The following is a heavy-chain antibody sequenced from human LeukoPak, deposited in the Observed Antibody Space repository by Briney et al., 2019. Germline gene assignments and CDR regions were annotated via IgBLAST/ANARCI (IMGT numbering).Heavy chain of an antibody. CDR1: GDSISSSGYY. V-gene: IGHV4-39*01. J-gene: IGHJ4*02. CDR3: ARHALTIVGTTPYYFDY. CDR2: IYHSGST. Sequence: SETLSLTCTVSGDSISSSGYYWGWLRQPPGKGLEWIGSIYHSGSTYCTPSLKSRVTISVDTSKNQFSLKLGSVTAADTAVYYCARHALTIVGTTPYYFDYWGQGTLVTVSS. D-gene: IGHD1-26*01.